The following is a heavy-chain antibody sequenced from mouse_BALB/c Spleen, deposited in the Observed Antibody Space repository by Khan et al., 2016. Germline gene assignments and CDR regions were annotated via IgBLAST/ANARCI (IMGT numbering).Heavy chain of an antibody. CDR1: GFTFSDYY. Sequence: EVGLGEAGGGLVKPGGSLKLSCAAAGFTFSDYYMYWVRQTPEKRLEWVATISDGGGYTYYPDSVKGRSTISGDNSKNNLYLQMSSLKSEDTAMYYCDREGLRRWFAYWGQGTLVTVSA. D-gene: IGHD2-4*01. CDR2: ISDGGGYT. V-gene: IGHV5-4*02. J-gene: IGHJ3*01. CDR3: DREGLRRWFAY.